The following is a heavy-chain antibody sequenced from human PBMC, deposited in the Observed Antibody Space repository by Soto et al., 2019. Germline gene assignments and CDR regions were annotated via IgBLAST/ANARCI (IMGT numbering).Heavy chain of an antibody. D-gene: IGHD6-19*01. V-gene: IGHV4-59*01. CDR2: VYYTGST. CDR1: GGSISGSY. Sequence: SETLSLTCIVSGGSISGSYWSWIRQSPGKGPEWLGYVYYTGSTNYSPSLRSRVSISVDTSKNEFSLRPSSVTAADTAVYFCARSVAVPGAHIDYWGQGTQVTVSS. J-gene: IGHJ4*02. CDR3: ARSVAVPGAHIDY.